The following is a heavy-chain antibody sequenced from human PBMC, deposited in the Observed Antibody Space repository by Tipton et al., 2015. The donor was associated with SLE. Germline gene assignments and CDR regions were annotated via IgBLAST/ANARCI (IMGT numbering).Heavy chain of an antibody. Sequence: TLSLTCTVSGTSISSGSYYWSWIRQPPGKGLEWIGYIYYSGSTNYNPSLKSRVTISVDTSKNQFSLKLSSVTAADTAVYYCAREALRDYDSSGYPDAFDIWGQGTMVTVSS. J-gene: IGHJ3*02. CDR1: GTSISSGSYY. D-gene: IGHD3-22*01. V-gene: IGHV4-61*01. CDR2: IYYSGST. CDR3: AREALRDYDSSGYPDAFDI.